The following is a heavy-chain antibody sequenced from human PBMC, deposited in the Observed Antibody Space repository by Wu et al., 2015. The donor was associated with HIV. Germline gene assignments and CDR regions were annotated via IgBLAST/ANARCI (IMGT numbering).Heavy chain of an antibody. Sequence: QVQLVQSGAEVKKPGSSVKVSCKASGGTFSSYAISWVRQAPGQGLEWMGGIIPIFGTTNYAQKFQGRVTITADESTSTAYMELSSLRSEDTAVYYCARLHHPCGLRDHEFDYWGQGTLVTVSS. CDR3: ARLHHPCGLRDHEFDY. CDR1: GGTFSSYA. V-gene: IGHV1-69*12. CDR2: IIPIFGTT. J-gene: IGHJ4*02. D-gene: IGHD2-21*01.